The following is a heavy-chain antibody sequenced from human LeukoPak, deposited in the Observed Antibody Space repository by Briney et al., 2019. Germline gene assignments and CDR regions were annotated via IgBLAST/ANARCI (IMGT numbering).Heavy chain of an antibody. V-gene: IGHV1-18*01. D-gene: IGHD1-26*01. CDR2: ISAYNGNT. CDR1: GYTFTSYG. Sequence: ASVKVSCKASGYTFTSYGISWVRRAPGQGLEWMGWISAYNGNTNYAQKLQGRVTMTTDTSTSTAYMELRSLRSEDTAVYYCARDEAPYSGSYFARWGQGTLVTVSS. J-gene: IGHJ4*02. CDR3: ARDEAPYSGSYFAR.